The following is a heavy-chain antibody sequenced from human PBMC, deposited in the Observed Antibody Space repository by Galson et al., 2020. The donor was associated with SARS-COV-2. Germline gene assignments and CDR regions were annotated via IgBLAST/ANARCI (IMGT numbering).Heavy chain of an antibody. CDR3: AKTMTTVNWYYYGMHV. Sequence: GESLKISCQGSGYSFNRYWIVWVRQMPGKGLEWMGIIYPGDSETIYSPSFQGQVTISADKSIKTAYLQWSSLKASDTAMYYCAKTMTTVNWYYYGMHVWGQGTTVTVSS. D-gene: IGHD4-4*01. CDR1: GYSFNRYW. V-gene: IGHV5-51*01. J-gene: IGHJ6*02. CDR2: IYPGDSET.